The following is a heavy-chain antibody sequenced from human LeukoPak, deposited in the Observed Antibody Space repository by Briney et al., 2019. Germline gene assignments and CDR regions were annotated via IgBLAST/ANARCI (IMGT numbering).Heavy chain of an antibody. CDR3: AKGLVKGFDS. J-gene: IGHJ4*02. D-gene: IGHD2-21*01. V-gene: IGHV3-23*01. CDR1: GFTFSSHA. CDR2: ISGSGGTT. Sequence: KPGRSLRLSCAASGFTFSSHAMGRVRQDPGKGLEWVSAISGSGGTTYYADSVKGRFTISRDNSKNTMYLQMNSLRVEDTAVYYCAKGLVKGFDSWGQGTLVTVSS.